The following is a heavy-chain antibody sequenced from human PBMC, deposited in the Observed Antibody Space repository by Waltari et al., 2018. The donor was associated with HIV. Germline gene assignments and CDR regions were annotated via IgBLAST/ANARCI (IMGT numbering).Heavy chain of an antibody. CDR1: GFTFKNAW. J-gene: IGHJ4*02. V-gene: IGHV3-15*01. D-gene: IGHD6-13*01. CDR2: IRSAGYGGVV. Sequence: EVQLVESGGDLVKPGGSLKLSCAASGFTFKNAWLSWVRQTPGKGVVWVGRIRSAGYGGVVDYAEPVKGRFTISRDDSKNTLYLQLNSLQAEDTAVYYCTTDHSATWYGRYDYWGQGALVTVSS. CDR3: TTDHSATWYGRYDY.